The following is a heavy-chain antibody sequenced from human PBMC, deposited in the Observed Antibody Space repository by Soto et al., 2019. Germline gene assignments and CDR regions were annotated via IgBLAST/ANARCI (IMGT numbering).Heavy chain of an antibody. V-gene: IGHV4-4*02. CDR2: IYHSGST. Sequence: SETLSLTCAVSGGSISSSNWWSWVRQPPGKGLEWIGEIYHSGSTNYNPSLKSRVTISVDKSKNQFSLKLSSVTAADTAVYYCASGGSYWGSNWFDPWGQGTLVTVSS. J-gene: IGHJ5*02. D-gene: IGHD2-8*02. CDR3: ASGGSYWGSNWFDP. CDR1: GGSISSSNW.